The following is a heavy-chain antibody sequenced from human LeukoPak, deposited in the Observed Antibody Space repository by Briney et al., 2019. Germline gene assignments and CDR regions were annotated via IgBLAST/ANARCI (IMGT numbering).Heavy chain of an antibody. CDR2: ISYDGSNK. Sequence: GRSLRLSCAASGFTFSSYGMHWVRQAPGKGLEWVAVISYDGSNKYYADSVKGRFTISGDNSKNTLYLQMNSLRAEDTAVYYCARESMYYYGSGRKNGYFDYWGQGTLVTVSS. CDR3: ARESMYYYGSGRKNGYFDY. CDR1: GFTFSSYG. J-gene: IGHJ4*02. V-gene: IGHV3-30*03. D-gene: IGHD3-10*01.